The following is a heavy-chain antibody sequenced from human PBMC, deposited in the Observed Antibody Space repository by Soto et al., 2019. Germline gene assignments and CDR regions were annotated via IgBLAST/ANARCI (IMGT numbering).Heavy chain of an antibody. CDR1: GYSFTSYW. CDR3: ARRRRGDYDSSGYYYIDY. CDR2: IYPGDSDT. Sequence: VESLKISCNGSGYSFTSYWIGWVRQMPWKGLEWMGIIYPGDSDTRYSPSFQGQVTISADKSISTAYLQWSSLKASDTAMYYCARRRRGDYDSSGYYYIDYWGQGTLVTVSS. D-gene: IGHD3-22*01. V-gene: IGHV5-51*01. J-gene: IGHJ4*02.